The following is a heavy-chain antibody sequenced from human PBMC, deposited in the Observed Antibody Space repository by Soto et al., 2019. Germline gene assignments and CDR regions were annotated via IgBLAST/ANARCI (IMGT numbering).Heavy chain of an antibody. D-gene: IGHD2-21*01. J-gene: IGHJ4*02. CDR1: GYSFANSW. V-gene: IGHV5-10-1*01. Sequence: EVQLVQSGAEVKKPGESLRISCKGSGYSFANSWINWVRQMPGKGLEWMGRIDPSDSYTTYSPSFQGHVTVSVDKSISPAYRQWSSLKDSDTAMYYCARSDSIVVEGGSFDYWGQGTLVTVSS. CDR3: ARSDSIVVEGGSFDY. CDR2: IDPSDSYT.